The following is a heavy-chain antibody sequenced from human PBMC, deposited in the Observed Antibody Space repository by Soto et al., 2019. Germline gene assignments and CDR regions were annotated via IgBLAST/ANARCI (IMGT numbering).Heavy chain of an antibody. Sequence: QVQLVESGGGVVQPGRSLRLSCAVSGFPFTSYGMHWVRQAPGKGLEWVAFIMYDGVKKYYADSVKGRFTISRDNSENTLYLQMNSLKTEYTAVYYCAKNGGDPYYYYYYMAVWGKGTPVTVSS. CDR3: AKNGGDPYYYYYYMAV. D-gene: IGHD2-21*02. CDR2: IMYDGVKK. V-gene: IGHV3-30*02. J-gene: IGHJ6*03. CDR1: GFPFTSYG.